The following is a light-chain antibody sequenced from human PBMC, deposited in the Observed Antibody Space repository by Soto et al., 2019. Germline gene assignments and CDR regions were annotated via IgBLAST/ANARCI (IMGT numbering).Light chain of an antibody. J-gene: IGKJ1*01. CDR3: HQYGSSPRT. V-gene: IGKV3-20*01. CDR1: QSVSIN. Sequence: EVVLTQSPATLSVSPGERATLSCRASQSVSINLAWYQQKPGQAPRLLIYGASTRATGIPDRFSGSGSGTDFTLSISRLEPGDFGMYFCHQYGSSPRTFGQGTKVDIK. CDR2: GAS.